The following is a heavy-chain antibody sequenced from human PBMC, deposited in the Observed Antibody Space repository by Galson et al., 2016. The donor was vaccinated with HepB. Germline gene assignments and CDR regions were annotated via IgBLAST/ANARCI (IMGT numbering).Heavy chain of an antibody. CDR3: AKAKLWSGELLPGD. CDR2: ISHDGRKK. CDR1: GLRFSSYG. Sequence: SLRLSCAASGLRFSSYGMHWVRQAPGKGLEWVAVISHDGRKKYYGDSVQGRFTISRDNSKNTLYLQMNSLRAEDTAVYYCAKAKLWSGELLPGDWGQGTLVIVSS. J-gene: IGHJ4*02. V-gene: IGHV3-30*18. D-gene: IGHD3-10*01.